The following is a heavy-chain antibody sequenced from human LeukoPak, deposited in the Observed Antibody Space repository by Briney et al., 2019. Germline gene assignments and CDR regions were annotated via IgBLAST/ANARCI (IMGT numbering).Heavy chain of an antibody. J-gene: IGHJ4*02. V-gene: IGHV4-34*01. CDR3: ARQGTTPRGFRFDY. Sequence: PSETLSLTCAVYGGSFSGYYWSWIRQPPGKGLEWIGEINHSGSTNYNPSLKSRVTISVDTSKNQFSLKLSSVTAADTAVYYCARQGTTPRGFRFDYWGQGTLVTVSS. CDR2: INHSGST. D-gene: IGHD4-11*01. CDR1: GGSFSGYY.